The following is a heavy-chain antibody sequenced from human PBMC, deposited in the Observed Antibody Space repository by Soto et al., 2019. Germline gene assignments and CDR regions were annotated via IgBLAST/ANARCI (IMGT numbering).Heavy chain of an antibody. Sequence: PGGSLRLSCAASGFTVSSNYMSWVRQAPGKGLEWVSVIYSGGSTYYADSVKGRFTISRDNSKNTLYLQMNSLRAEDTAVYYCSKFNPRYGPGPLGPETDAFDIGGQGKMVTVSS. CDR2: IYSGGST. J-gene: IGHJ3*02. CDR3: SKFNPRYGPGPLGPETDAFDI. V-gene: IGHV3-66*01. CDR1: GFTVSSNY. D-gene: IGHD4-17*01.